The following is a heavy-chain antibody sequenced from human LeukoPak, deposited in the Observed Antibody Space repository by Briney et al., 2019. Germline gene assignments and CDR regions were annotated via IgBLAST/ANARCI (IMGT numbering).Heavy chain of an antibody. D-gene: IGHD3-16*02. J-gene: IGHJ4*02. CDR2: IYYSGST. CDR3: ARASVYDYVWGSYRPLYFDY. CDR1: GGSISSYY. Sequence: SETLSLTCTVSGGSISSYYWSWIRQPPGKGLEWIGYIYYSGSTYYNPSLKSRVTISVDTSKNQFSLKLSSVTAADTAVYYCARASVYDYVWGSYRPLYFDYWGQGTLVTVSS. V-gene: IGHV4-30-4*01.